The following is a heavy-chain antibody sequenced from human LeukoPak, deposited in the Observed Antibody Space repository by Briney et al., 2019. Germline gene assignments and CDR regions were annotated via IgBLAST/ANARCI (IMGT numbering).Heavy chain of an antibody. V-gene: IGHV3-15*01. CDR2: IKRKTDGGTS. D-gene: IGHD3-22*01. CDR3: TTTYDSVLDY. Sequence: GGSLRLSCAASGFTFTDAWMSWVRQAPGKGLEWVGRIKRKTDGGTSDYAAPVKGRFTISRDDSKNTLYLQMNSLKTEDTAVYYCTTTYDSVLDYWGQGTLVTVSS. J-gene: IGHJ4*02. CDR1: GFTFTDAW.